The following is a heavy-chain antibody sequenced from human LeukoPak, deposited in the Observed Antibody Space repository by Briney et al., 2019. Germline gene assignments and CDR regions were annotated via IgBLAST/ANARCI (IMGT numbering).Heavy chain of an antibody. V-gene: IGHV3-7*01. CDR3: VRDLYRIVVVPHYFDY. CDR1: GFTFSGYW. J-gene: IGHJ4*02. CDR2: IKQDGSEK. Sequence: GGSLRLSCAASGFTFSGYWMSWVRQAPGKGLEWVANIKQDGSEKYYVDSVKGRFTISRDNAKNSLYLQMNSLRAEDTAVYYCVRDLYRIVVVPHYFDYWGQGTLVTVSS. D-gene: IGHD3-22*01.